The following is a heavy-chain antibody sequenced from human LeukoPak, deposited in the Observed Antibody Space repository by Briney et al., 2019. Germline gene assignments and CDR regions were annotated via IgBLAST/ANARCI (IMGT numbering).Heavy chain of an antibody. CDR2: ISAYNGNT. J-gene: IGHJ2*01. CDR3: ARGSQYGIHWYFDL. V-gene: IGHV1-18*04. CDR1: GYIFTDYY. Sequence: ASVKVSCKASGYIFTDYYMHWVRQAPGQGLEWMGWISAYNGNTNYAQKLQGRVTMTTDTSTSTAYMELRSLRSDDTAVYYCARGSQYGIHWYFDLWGRGTLVTVSS. D-gene: IGHD4-17*01.